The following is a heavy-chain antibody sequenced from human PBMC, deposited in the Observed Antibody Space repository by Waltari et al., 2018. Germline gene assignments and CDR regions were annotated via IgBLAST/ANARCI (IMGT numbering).Heavy chain of an antibody. Sequence: EVQLVESGGGLIQPGGSLRLSCAASGFTVSSNYMSWVRQAPGKGLEWVSVIYSGGSTYYADSVKGRFTISRDNSKNTLYLQMNSLRAEDTAVYYCARGELTIFGVAPGDWGQGTLVTVSS. J-gene: IGHJ4*02. CDR3: ARGELTIFGVAPGD. D-gene: IGHD3-3*01. V-gene: IGHV3-53*01. CDR2: IYSGGST. CDR1: GFTVSSNY.